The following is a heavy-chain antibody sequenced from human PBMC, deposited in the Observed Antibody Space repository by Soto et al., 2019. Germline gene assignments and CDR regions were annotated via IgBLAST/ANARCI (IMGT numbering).Heavy chain of an antibody. CDR2: IYWDDDK. V-gene: IGHV2-5*02. CDR3: AHRLTRYSWNYGLFDD. Sequence: QITLKESGPTLVKPTQTLTLTCTFSGFSLTSSGVGVGWIRQPPGKVLECLALIYWDDDKRYSPSLKSRLTITKDTSKNQVVLTVTNMDPMDTATYYCAHRLTRYSWNYGLFDDWGQGALVTVSS. J-gene: IGHJ4*02. CDR1: GFSLTSSGVG. D-gene: IGHD1-26*01.